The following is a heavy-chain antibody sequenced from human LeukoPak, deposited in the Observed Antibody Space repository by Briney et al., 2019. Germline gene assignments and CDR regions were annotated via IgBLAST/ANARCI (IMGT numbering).Heavy chain of an antibody. V-gene: IGHV4-39*07. CDR1: GGSISSSSYY. CDR3: ARVVSRAYYYMDV. Sequence: SETLSLTCTVSGGSISSSSYYWGWIRQPPGKGLEWIGSIYYSGSTYYNPSLKSRVTISVDTSKNQFSLKLSSVTAADTAVYYCARVVSRAYYYMDVWGKGTTVTVSS. J-gene: IGHJ6*03. CDR2: IYYSGST.